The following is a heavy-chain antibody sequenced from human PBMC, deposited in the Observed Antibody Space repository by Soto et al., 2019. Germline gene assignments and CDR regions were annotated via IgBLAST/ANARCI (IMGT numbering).Heavy chain of an antibody. D-gene: IGHD3-22*01. Sequence: PSETLSLTCDVSGESFSGYYWSWIRQPPGKGLEWIGQIFHGGGTNYSPSLKSRVTISVDTSKNQLSLELTSVTAADTAVYYCARPNYDRNTFYSVFDYWGQGTLVTVSS. V-gene: IGHV4-34*12. J-gene: IGHJ4*02. CDR2: IFHGGGT. CDR3: ARPNYDRNTFYSVFDY. CDR1: GESFSGYY.